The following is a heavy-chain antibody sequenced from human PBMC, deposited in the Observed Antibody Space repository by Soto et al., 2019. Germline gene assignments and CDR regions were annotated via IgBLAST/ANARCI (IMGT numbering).Heavy chain of an antibody. J-gene: IGHJ6*02. D-gene: IGHD6-13*01. CDR3: ARDKRIAAAGTQSYYYGMDV. V-gene: IGHV3-21*01. Sequence: EVQLVESGGGLVKPGGSLRLSCAASGFTFSSYSMNWVLQAPGKGLEWVSSISSSSSYIYYADSVKGRFTISRDNAKNSLYLQMNSLRAEDTAVYYCARDKRIAAAGTQSYYYGMDVWGQGTTVTVSS. CDR1: GFTFSSYS. CDR2: ISSSSSYI.